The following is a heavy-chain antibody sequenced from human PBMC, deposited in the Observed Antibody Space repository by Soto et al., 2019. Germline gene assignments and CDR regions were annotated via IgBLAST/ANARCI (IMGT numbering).Heavy chain of an antibody. CDR2: INPKSGGA. CDR3: ARDYYDGSASYGIEF. J-gene: IGHJ3*01. D-gene: IGHD3-16*01. CDR1: GYTFTGYY. Sequence: QVHLMQSGAEVKKPGASVKVSCKASGYTFTGYYIHWVRQAPGQGLEWMGWINPKSGGANIAQKFQGWVTMTRDTSISTTYMELSNLRSNDTAVYYCARDYYDGSASYGIEFWGQGTMVTVAS. V-gene: IGHV1-2*04.